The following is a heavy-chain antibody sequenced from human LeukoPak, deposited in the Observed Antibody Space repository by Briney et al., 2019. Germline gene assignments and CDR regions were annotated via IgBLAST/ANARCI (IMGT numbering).Heavy chain of an antibody. CDR1: GFTFRDYG. CDR3: TTDRMIYATNWAVSWFDP. D-gene: IGHD2-8*01. Sequence: GGSLRLSCAASGFTFRDYGMSWVRQAPGKGLEWVGRVKTKGDGGAADYAAPVKGRFTISRDDSTKTVYLQMNSLKTEDTAVYYCTTDRMIYATNWAVSWFDPWGQGTLVTVSS. J-gene: IGHJ5*02. V-gene: IGHV3-15*01. CDR2: VKTKGDGGAA.